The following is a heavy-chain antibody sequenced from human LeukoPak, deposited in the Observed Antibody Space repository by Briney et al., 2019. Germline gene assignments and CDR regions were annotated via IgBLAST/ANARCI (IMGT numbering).Heavy chain of an antibody. V-gene: IGHV4-39*01. Sequence: PETLSLTCTVSGGSISSSSYYWGWIRRPPGKGLEWIGSIYYSGSTYYNPSLKSRVTISVDTSKNQFSLKLSSVTAADTAVYYCARRGIAAPFDPWGQGTLVTVSS. D-gene: IGHD6-13*01. CDR2: IYYSGST. CDR1: GGSISSSSYY. J-gene: IGHJ5*02. CDR3: ARRGIAAPFDP.